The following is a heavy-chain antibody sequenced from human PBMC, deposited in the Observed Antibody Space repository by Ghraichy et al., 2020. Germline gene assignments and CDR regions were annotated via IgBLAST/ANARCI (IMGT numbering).Heavy chain of an antibody. Sequence: GGSLRLSCAASGFTFSDYWMSWVRQAPGKGLEWVANINQDGSEKYYVDSVKGRFTISRDNAKNSLYLQMNSLRVEDTAVYYCARRGGPGTKYSYYGLGVWGQGTTVTVSS. CDR1: GFTFSDYW. CDR3: ARRGGPGTKYSYYGLGV. J-gene: IGHJ6*02. CDR2: INQDGSEK. D-gene: IGHD2/OR15-2a*01. V-gene: IGHV3-7*03.